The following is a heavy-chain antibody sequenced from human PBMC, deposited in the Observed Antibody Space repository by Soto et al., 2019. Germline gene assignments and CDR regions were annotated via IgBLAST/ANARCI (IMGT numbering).Heavy chain of an antibody. Sequence: PSETLSLTCAVYGGSFSGYYWSWIRQPPGKGLEWIGEINHRGSTNHNPSLKSRVTISVDTSRTQLSLKLSSVTAADTAVYYCAREEAPQWFTKGHYGMDVWGQGTTVTVSS. V-gene: IGHV4-34*01. CDR2: INHRGST. D-gene: IGHD2-8*01. J-gene: IGHJ6*02. CDR3: AREEAPQWFTKGHYGMDV. CDR1: GGSFSGYY.